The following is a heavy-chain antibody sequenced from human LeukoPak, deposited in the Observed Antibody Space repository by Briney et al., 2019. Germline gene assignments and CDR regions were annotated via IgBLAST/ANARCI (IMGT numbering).Heavy chain of an antibody. J-gene: IGHJ4*02. CDR2: ISAYNGNT. V-gene: IGHV1-18*01. D-gene: IGHD3-10*01. CDR3: ARVARITMVRGVTAPLDY. Sequence: ASVKVSCKASGYTFTSYGISWVRQAPGQGLEWMGWISAYNGNTNYAQKLQGRVTMTTDTSTSTAYMELRSLRPEDTAVYYCARVARITMVRGVTAPLDYWGQGTLVTVSS. CDR1: GYTFTSYG.